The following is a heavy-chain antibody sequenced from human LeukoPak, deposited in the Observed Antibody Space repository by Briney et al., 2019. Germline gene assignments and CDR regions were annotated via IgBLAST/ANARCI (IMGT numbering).Heavy chain of an antibody. J-gene: IGHJ6*03. CDR3: AKDSIEGSTLIYHNYYMDV. D-gene: IGHD3-3*02. V-gene: IGHV3-30*02. CDR1: GFSFSYYG. Sequence: GGSLRLSCAASGFSFSYYGMHWVRQAPGKGLEWVAFIRYDGSSKYYGDSVRGRFTISRDNSKNTLYLQMNTLRAEDTAVYYCAKDSIEGSTLIYHNYYMDVWGKATSVSVSS. CDR2: IRYDGSSK.